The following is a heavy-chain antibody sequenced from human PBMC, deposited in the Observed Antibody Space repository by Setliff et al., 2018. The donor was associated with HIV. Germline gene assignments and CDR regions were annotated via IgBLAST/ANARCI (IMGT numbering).Heavy chain of an antibody. J-gene: IGHJ5*02. CDR1: GFTFSDYW. CDR3: ARSESSGYSLPYTRFDA. D-gene: IGHD3-22*01. Sequence: GSLRLSCAASGFTFSDYWMHWVRQVPGKGLVYVSRINPDGSTTTYADSVKGRFTISRDNAKNSLDLQMNSLRAEDTAVYFCARSESSGYSLPYTRFDAWGQGALVTVSS. CDR2: INPDGSTT. V-gene: IGHV3-74*01.